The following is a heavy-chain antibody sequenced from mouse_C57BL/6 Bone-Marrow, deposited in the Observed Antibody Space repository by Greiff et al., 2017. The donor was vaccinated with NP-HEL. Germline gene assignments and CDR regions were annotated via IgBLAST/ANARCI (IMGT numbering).Heavy chain of an antibody. J-gene: IGHJ1*03. D-gene: IGHD5-5*01. CDR2: INPSSGYT. Sequence: QVQLQQSGAELARPGASVKMSCKASGYTFTSYTMHWVKQRPGQGLEWIGYINPSSGYTKYNQKFKDKATLTADKSSSTAYMQLSSLTSEDSAVYYCARLPFYWYFDVWGTGTTVTVSS. CDR3: ARLPFYWYFDV. CDR1: GYTFTSYT. V-gene: IGHV1-4*01.